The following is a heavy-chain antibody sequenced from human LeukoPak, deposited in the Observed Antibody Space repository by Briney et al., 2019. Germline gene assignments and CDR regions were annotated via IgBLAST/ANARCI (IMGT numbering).Heavy chain of an antibody. V-gene: IGHV1-2*02. J-gene: IGHJ6*02. CDR2: VNPNSGGT. D-gene: IGHD6-25*01. CDR3: ARRAVYYYYGMDV. Sequence: ASVKVSCKASGYTFTGYYMHWVRQAPGQGLEWMGWVNPNSGGTNYAQKFQGRVTMTRDTSISTAYMELSSLKSDDTALYYCARRAVYYYYGMDVWGQGTTVTVSS. CDR1: GYTFTGYY.